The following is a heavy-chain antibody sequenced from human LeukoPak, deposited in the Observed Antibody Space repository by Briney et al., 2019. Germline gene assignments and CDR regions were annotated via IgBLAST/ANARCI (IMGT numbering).Heavy chain of an antibody. Sequence: GGSLRLSCAASGLTFSSYAMSWVRQAPGKGLEWVSAISGSGGSTYYADSVKGRFTISRDNSKNTLYLQMNSLRAEDTAVYYCAKWEYSSGWYFFDYWGQGTLVTVSS. CDR3: AKWEYSSGWYFFDY. CDR2: ISGSGGST. V-gene: IGHV3-23*01. J-gene: IGHJ4*02. CDR1: GLTFSSYA. D-gene: IGHD6-19*01.